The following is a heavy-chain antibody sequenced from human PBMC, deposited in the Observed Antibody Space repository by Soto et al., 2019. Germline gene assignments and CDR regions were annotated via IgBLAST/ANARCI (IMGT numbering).Heavy chain of an antibody. J-gene: IGHJ6*02. Sequence: QVQLVQVGAEVKKPGASVKVSCKASGNTFTSYGFSWVRQAPGQGLEWMGWISAYNGNTNYAQKFQGRVTMTTDTSTKTAYKEVRSLRSAAPAVYYCATSARDYYGMDVWGQGTTVTVSS. CDR2: ISAYNGNT. CDR3: ATSARDYYGMDV. V-gene: IGHV1-18*01. CDR1: GNTFTSYG.